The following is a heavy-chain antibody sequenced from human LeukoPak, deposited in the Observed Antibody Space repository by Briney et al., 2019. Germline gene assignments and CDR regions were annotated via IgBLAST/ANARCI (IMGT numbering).Heavy chain of an antibody. CDR3: ARNNAFPGGLADP. CDR1: GGTFSSYA. CDR2: IIPILGIA. Sequence: ASVKVSCKASGGTFSSYAISWVRQAPGQGLEWMGRIIPILGIANYAQKFQGRVTITAGKSTSTAYMELSSLRSEDTAVYYCARNNAFPGGLADPWGQGTLVTVSS. D-gene: IGHD1/OR15-1a*01. V-gene: IGHV1-69*04. J-gene: IGHJ5*02.